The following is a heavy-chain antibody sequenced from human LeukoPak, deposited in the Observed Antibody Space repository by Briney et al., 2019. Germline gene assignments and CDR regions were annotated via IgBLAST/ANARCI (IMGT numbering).Heavy chain of an antibody. D-gene: IGHD3-10*01. CDR3: ARLRESGSYLGYFDY. CDR1: GGSISSSGYY. J-gene: IGHJ4*02. Sequence: SETLSLTCTVSGGSISSSGYYWGWIRLPPGKGLEWIGSIYYSESTYYNPSLKSRVTISVDTSKNQFSLKLSSVTAADTAVYYCARLRESGSYLGYFDYWGQGILVTVSS. V-gene: IGHV4-39*01. CDR2: IYYSEST.